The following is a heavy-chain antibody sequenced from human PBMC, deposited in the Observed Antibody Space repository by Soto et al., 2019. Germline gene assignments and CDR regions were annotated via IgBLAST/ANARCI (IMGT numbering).Heavy chain of an antibody. CDR2: INHSGST. Sequence: QVQLQQWGAGLLKPSETLSLTCAVYGVSFSGYYWTWIRQPPGEGLEWIGEINHSGSTNYNPSLKSRVTISVDTSKTQFSLKLSSVTAADTAVYYCARCYGRNFDYWGQGTLVTVSS. CDR1: GVSFSGYY. J-gene: IGHJ4*02. CDR3: ARCYGRNFDY. D-gene: IGHD2-2*01. V-gene: IGHV4-34*01.